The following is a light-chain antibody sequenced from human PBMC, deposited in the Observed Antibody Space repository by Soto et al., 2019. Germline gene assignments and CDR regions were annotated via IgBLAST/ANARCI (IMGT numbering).Light chain of an antibody. Sequence: EVVMTQSPATLSVSPGETATLSCRASQSVSSFLAWYQQKPGQAPRLLIYGASTRATGIPARFSGSGSGTEFTLTISSLQSEDFATYYCQQYNSYPITFGQGTRLEIK. CDR3: QQYNSYPIT. CDR1: QSVSSF. CDR2: GAS. J-gene: IGKJ5*01. V-gene: IGKV3-15*01.